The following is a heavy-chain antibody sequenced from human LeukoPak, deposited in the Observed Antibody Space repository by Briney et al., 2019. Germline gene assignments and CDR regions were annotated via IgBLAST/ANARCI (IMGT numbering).Heavy chain of an antibody. Sequence: SETLSLTCSVSGGSISSYYWSWIRQPPGKGLEWIGYIYSTGSTNYNPSLKSRVTISVDKSKNQFSLKLSSVTAADTAVYYCARDLHGGSSFTSDWYFDLWGRGTLVTVSS. CDR2: IYSTGST. V-gene: IGHV4-59*12. D-gene: IGHD4-23*01. CDR3: ARDLHGGSSFTSDWYFDL. J-gene: IGHJ2*01. CDR1: GGSISSYY.